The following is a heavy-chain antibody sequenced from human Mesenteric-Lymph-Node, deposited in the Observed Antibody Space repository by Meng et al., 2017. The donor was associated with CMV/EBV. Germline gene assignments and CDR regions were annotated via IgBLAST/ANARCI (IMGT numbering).Heavy chain of an antibody. CDR3: ARDMDPYDFWAWFDP. D-gene: IGHD3-3*01. V-gene: IGHV4-39*07. CDR1: GGSISSSSYY. CDR2: IYYSGST. Sequence: GSLRLSCTVSGGSISSSSYYWGWIRQPPGKGLEWIGSIYYSGSTYYNPSLKSRVTISVDTSKNQFSLKLKSVTAADTAVYYCARDMDPYDFWAWFDPWGQGTLVTVSS. J-gene: IGHJ5*02.